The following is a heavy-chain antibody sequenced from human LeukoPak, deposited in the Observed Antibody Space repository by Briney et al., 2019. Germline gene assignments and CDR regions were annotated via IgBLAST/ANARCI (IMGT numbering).Heavy chain of an antibody. D-gene: IGHD1-26*01. V-gene: IGHV6-1*01. CDR1: GDSVSSNSAA. Sequence: SQTLSLTCAISGDSVSSNSAAWNWIRQSPSRGLEWLGRTYYRSKWYNDYAVSVKSRITINPDTSKNQFSLQLNSVTPEDTAVYYCAREGGGAHPSHYYYYYYMDVWGKGTTVTVSS. J-gene: IGHJ6*03. CDR2: TYYRSKWYN. CDR3: AREGGGAHPSHYYYYYYMDV.